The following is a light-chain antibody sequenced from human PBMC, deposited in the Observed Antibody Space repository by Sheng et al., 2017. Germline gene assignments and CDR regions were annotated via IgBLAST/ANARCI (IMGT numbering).Light chain of an antibody. V-gene: IGKV3-20*01. CDR3: QQYGSWPT. CDR1: QSVSSSY. CDR2: GAS. J-gene: IGKJ4*01. Sequence: EVVLTQSPDTLSLSPGERATLSCRASQSVSSSYLAWYQQKPGQAPRLLIYGASSRATGIPDRFSGSGSGTDFTLTISRLEPEDFAVYYCQQYGSWPTFGGGTKVEIK.